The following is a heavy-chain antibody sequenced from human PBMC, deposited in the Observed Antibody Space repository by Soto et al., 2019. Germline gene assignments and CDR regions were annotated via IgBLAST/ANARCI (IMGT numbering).Heavy chain of an antibody. CDR1: GFTFTDAW. CDR2: IQSKTHDLTT. V-gene: IGHV3-15*02. Sequence: DVQLVESGGALGKPGGSLRLSCAGSGFTFTDAWMSWVRQAPGKVLEWVGRIQSKTHDLTTHYAAPVKGRFTISRDKSKTTLYLQMNNLETEDTAVYYCPTGRYSDNGNSYFSLLVWGHGTLVTVSS. D-gene: IGHD3-22*01. CDR3: PTGRYSDNGNSYFSLLV. J-gene: IGHJ4*01.